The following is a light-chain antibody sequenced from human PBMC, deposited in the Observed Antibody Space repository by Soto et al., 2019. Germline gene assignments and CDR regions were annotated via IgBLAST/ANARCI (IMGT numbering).Light chain of an antibody. CDR2: GAS. CDR1: QSLSKS. CDR3: QQDYNLPTWT. J-gene: IGKJ1*01. V-gene: IGKV3D-7*01. Sequence: EVVMTQSPATLSLSPGERATLSCRASQSLSKSLVWYQQKPGQAPRLLIDGASNRATGIPARFSGSGSGTDFTLTISSLQPEDFAVYYCQQDYNLPTWTFGQGTKVDIK.